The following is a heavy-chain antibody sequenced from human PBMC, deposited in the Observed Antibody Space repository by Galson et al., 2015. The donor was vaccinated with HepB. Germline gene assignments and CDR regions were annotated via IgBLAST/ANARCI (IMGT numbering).Heavy chain of an antibody. J-gene: IGHJ4*02. Sequence: SLRLSCAASGFIVSTNYMSWVGQAPGKGLEWVSVIYSGGRTYYADSVKGRFTISRDNSKNTLYLQMNSLRAEDTAVYYCARETQFRYFDWFIDYWGQGTLFSVSS. CDR2: IYSGGRT. CDR1: GFIVSTNY. V-gene: IGHV3-53*01. CDR3: ARETQFRYFDWFIDY. D-gene: IGHD3-9*01.